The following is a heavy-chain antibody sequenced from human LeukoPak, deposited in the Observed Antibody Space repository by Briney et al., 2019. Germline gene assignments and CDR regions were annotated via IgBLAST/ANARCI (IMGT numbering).Heavy chain of an antibody. CDR1: GFTFSSYA. V-gene: IGHV3-23*01. CDR3: AKSILVWQQLVTFDY. CDR2: ISGSGGST. J-gene: IGHJ4*02. D-gene: IGHD6-13*01. Sequence: PGGSLRLSCAASGFTFSSYAMSWVRQAPGKGLEWVSAISGSGGSTYYADSVKGRSTISRDNSKNTLYLQMNSLRAEDTAVYYCAKSILVWQQLVTFDYWGQGTLVTVSS.